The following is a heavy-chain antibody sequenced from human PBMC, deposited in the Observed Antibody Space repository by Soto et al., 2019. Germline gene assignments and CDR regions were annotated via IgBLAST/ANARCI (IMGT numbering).Heavy chain of an antibody. CDR1: GVSVKVYL. D-gene: IGHD1-26*01. CDR3: ARGQRGGSFDS. J-gene: IGHJ4*02. Sequence: HSDSPDLGSRSSGVSVKVYLGGWIRQPAGRRLEWIGRIYSSGSTNYNPSLRSRVTMSADTSKKQFSLRLTSVTAADTAVYYCARGQRGGSFDSWGRGTLVTVSS. V-gene: IGHV4-4*07. CDR2: IYSSGST.